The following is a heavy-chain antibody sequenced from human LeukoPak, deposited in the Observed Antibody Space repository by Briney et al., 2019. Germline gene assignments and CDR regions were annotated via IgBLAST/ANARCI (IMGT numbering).Heavy chain of an antibody. CDR3: VTGVKSTGDY. V-gene: IGHV3-15*01. CDR2: IKTKTDGGTT. CDR1: GFTFSTYA. Sequence: PGGSLRLSCAASGFTFSTYAMSWVRQAPGKGLEWIGRIKTKTDGGTTEYAAPVKGRFTISRDDSKNTVYLQMNSLKTEDTALYYCVTGVKSTGDYWGQGTLVTVSS. J-gene: IGHJ4*02. D-gene: IGHD1-14*01.